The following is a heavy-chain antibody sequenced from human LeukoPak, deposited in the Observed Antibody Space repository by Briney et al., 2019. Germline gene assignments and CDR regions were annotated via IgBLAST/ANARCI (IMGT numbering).Heavy chain of an antibody. Sequence: ASVKVSCKVSGYTLTELSMHWVRQAPGKGLEWMGGFDPEDGETIYAQKFQGRVTMTRDTSISTAYMELSRLRSDDTAVYYCARDIRWLRPQDYFDYWGQGTLVTVSS. V-gene: IGHV1-24*01. J-gene: IGHJ4*02. D-gene: IGHD5-12*01. CDR2: FDPEDGET. CDR1: GYTLTELS. CDR3: ARDIRWLRPQDYFDY.